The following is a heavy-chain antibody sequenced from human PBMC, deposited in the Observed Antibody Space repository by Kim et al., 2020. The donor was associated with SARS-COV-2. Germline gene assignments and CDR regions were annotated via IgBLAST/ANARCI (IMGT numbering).Heavy chain of an antibody. D-gene: IGHD4-17*01. J-gene: IGHJ6*03. V-gene: IGHV4-59*01. CDR3: ARAHLGYGDYVFSYYYYYYMDV. Sequence: SETLSLTCTVSGGSISSYYWSWIRQPPGKGLEWIGYIYYSGSTNYNPSLKSRVTISVDTSKNQFSLKLSSVTAADTAVYYCARAHLGYGDYVFSYYYYYYMDVWGKGTTVTVSS. CDR1: GGSISSYY. CDR2: IYYSGST.